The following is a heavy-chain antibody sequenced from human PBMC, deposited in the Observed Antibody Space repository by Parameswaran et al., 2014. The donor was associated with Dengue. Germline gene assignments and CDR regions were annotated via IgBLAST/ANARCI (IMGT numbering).Heavy chain of an antibody. J-gene: IGHJ5*02. Sequence: LPGSGPTLVKPTQTLTLTCTLSGVSLSSSGVGVGWIRQPPGKALEWLAFIYWDNDKRYSPSLQSRLTITKDASKNQVVLTMTNMDPVDTATYYCAHFTRSLQWIFPFDPWGQGTLVTVSS. CDR2: IYWDNDK. CDR1: GVSLSSSGVG. D-gene: IGHD3-3*01. CDR3: AHFTRSLQWIFPFDP. V-gene: IGHV2-5*02.